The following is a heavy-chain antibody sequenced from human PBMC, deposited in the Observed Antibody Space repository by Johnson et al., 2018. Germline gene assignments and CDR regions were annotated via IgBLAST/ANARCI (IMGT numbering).Heavy chain of an antibody. CDR1: GFSVSDYY. V-gene: IGHV3-11*04. CDR2: ISSSGRII. J-gene: IGHJ5*02. Sequence: QVQLVESGGGSVKPGGSLRLSCGASGFSVSDYYMTWIRQAPGKGLEWISYISSSGRIIYYADSVKGRFTISRDNAKNPVYLQMNNLRAEDTAAYYCGRDSPTGWDWFDPWGQGTLVTVSS. D-gene: IGHD1-26*01. CDR3: GRDSPTGWDWFDP.